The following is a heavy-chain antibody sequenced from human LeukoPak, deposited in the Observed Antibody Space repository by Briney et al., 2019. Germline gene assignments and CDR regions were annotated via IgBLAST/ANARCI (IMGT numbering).Heavy chain of an antibody. CDR2: ISYDGNTK. V-gene: IGHV3-30*09. J-gene: IGHJ4*02. D-gene: IGHD1-1*01. Sequence: PGGSLRLSCAATGITFSNFPMHWVRQAPGKGLEWVAVISYDGNTKYYADSVKGRFAITRDNSKNTLYLQMNSLRAEDTAVYYCAKEGKVDDAPVFDYWGQGTLVTVSS. CDR3: AKEGKVDDAPVFDY. CDR1: GITFSNFP.